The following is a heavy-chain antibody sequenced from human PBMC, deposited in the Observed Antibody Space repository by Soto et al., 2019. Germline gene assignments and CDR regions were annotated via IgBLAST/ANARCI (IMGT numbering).Heavy chain of an antibody. D-gene: IGHD2-15*01. J-gene: IGHJ6*04. CDR1: GFTVSSKY. CDR3: ARDYVLCDGGRCYRVPLDG. V-gene: IGHV3-66*01. CDR2: IQSGGPT. Sequence: GGSLRLSCAASGFTVSSKYMSWVRQAPGKGLEWVSLIQSGGPTYYADSVKGRFTISRDTSENTLHLQMDSLRDEDTAVYYCARDYVLCDGGRCYRVPLDGWGKGTTVTVAS.